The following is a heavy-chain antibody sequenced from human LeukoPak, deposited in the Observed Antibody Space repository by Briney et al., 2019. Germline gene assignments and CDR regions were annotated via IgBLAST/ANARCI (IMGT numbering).Heavy chain of an antibody. CDR3: AKERAMVRGASYYYYMDV. D-gene: IGHD3-10*01. V-gene: IGHV3-30*02. Sequence: SVKGRFTISRDNSKNTLYLQMNSLRAEDTAVYYCAKERAMVRGASYYYYMDVWGKGTTVTVSS. J-gene: IGHJ6*03.